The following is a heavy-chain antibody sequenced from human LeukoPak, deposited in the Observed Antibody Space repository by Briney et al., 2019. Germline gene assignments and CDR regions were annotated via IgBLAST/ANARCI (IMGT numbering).Heavy chain of an antibody. V-gene: IGHV3-30*04. Sequence: AGESLRLSCAAPGFSFSNYAMYWDRQAPDKGLEWVAVISYDGTNKYYVDSVKGRFLISGDNSKNTLYLQMNSRRAEDTVVYCCARDCLTTGNTGFDPWGQGTRVTVSS. CDR3: ARDCLTTGNTGFDP. CDR1: GFSFSNYA. D-gene: IGHD4-17*01. CDR2: ISYDGTNK. J-gene: IGHJ5*02.